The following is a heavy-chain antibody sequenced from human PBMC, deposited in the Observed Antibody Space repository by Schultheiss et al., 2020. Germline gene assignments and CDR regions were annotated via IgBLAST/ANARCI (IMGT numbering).Heavy chain of an antibody. CDR3: AKDSRSRAWDTPMDP. CDR1: GFTFNDYA. Sequence: GGSLRLSCAASGFTFNDYAMSWVRQAPGKGLEWVSAVVGDGANEWYSDSVKGRFTISRDNSKNTLFLHLSSLRADDTAVYYCAKDSRSRAWDTPMDPWGQGALVTVSS. CDR2: VVGDGANE. V-gene: IGHV3-23*01. D-gene: IGHD5-18*01. J-gene: IGHJ5*02.